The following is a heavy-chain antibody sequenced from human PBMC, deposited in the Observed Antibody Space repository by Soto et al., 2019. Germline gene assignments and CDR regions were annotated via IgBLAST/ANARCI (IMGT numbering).Heavy chain of an antibody. Sequence: SVKVSCKASGGTFSSYAISWVRQAPGQGLEWMGGIIPIFGTANYAQKFQGRVTITADESTSTAYMELSSLRSEDTAVYYCARDAGGAIVVVVAATPSYGMDVWGQGTTVTVSS. J-gene: IGHJ6*02. D-gene: IGHD2-15*01. CDR3: ARDAGGAIVVVVAATPSYGMDV. V-gene: IGHV1-69*13. CDR1: GGTFSSYA. CDR2: IIPIFGTA.